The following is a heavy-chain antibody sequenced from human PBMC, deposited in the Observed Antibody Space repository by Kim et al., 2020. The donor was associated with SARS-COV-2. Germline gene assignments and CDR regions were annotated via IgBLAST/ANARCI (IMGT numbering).Heavy chain of an antibody. CDR3: ARGKTIARGYYYP. Sequence: SETLSLTCAVYGGSFSGYYWSWIRQPPGKGLEWIGEINHSGSTNYNPSLKSRVTISVDTSKNQFSLKLSSVTAADTAVYYCARGKTIARGYYYPWGQGTLVTVSS. D-gene: IGHD3-22*01. J-gene: IGHJ5*02. CDR2: INHSGST. V-gene: IGHV4-34*01. CDR1: GGSFSGYY.